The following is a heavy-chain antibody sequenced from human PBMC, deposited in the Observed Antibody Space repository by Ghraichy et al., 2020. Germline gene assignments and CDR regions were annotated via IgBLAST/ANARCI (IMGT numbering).Heavy chain of an antibody. D-gene: IGHD3-22*01. CDR2: IIPIFGTA. CDR3: ARRGDYYDSSGYYSLNYYYGMDV. CDR1: GGTFSSYA. J-gene: IGHJ6*02. Sequence: SVKVSCKASGGTFSSYAISWVRQAPGQGLEWMGGIIPIFGTANYAQKFQGRVTITADESTSTAYMELSSLRSEDTAVYYCARRGDYYDSSGYYSLNYYYGMDVWGQGTTVTVSS. V-gene: IGHV1-69*13.